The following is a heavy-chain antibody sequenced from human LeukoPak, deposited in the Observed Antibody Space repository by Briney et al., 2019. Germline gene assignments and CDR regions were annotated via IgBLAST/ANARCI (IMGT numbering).Heavy chain of an antibody. CDR2: IKQDGSEK. J-gene: IGHJ4*02. Sequence: GGSLRLSCAASGFTFSSYRMSWVRQAPGKGLEWVANIKQDGSEKYYVDSVKGRFTISRDNAKNSLHLQMNSLRAEDTAVYYCARAILYTVTTVGFDYWGQGTLVTVSS. CDR1: GFTFSSYR. CDR3: ARAILYTVTTVGFDY. D-gene: IGHD4-23*01. V-gene: IGHV3-7*04.